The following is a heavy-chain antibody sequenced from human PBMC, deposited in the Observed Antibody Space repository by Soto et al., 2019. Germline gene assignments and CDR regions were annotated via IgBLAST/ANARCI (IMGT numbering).Heavy chain of an antibody. V-gene: IGHV4-59*01. CDR2: IYYSGST. CDR3: ARLSVDTAMVPILDY. Sequence: SETLSLTCTVSGGSISSYYWSWIRQPPGKGLEWIGYIYYSGSTNYNPSLKSRVTISVDTSKNQFSLKLSSVTAADTAVYYCARLSVDTAMVPILDYWGQGTLVTVSS. J-gene: IGHJ4*02. D-gene: IGHD5-18*01. CDR1: GGSISSYY.